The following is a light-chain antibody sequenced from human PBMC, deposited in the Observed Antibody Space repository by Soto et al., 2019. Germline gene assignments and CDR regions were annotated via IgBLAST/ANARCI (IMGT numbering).Light chain of an antibody. Sequence: EMVVTQAPATLSVSPGERVALSCRASQRISRNLAWYQQKPGQPPRLLIYGASTRATGIPDRFSGSGSGTDFNLTISSLQSEDFAVYYCQQYYHWPRTFGQGTKVDIK. CDR2: GAS. V-gene: IGKV3D-15*01. CDR1: QRISRN. CDR3: QQYYHWPRT. J-gene: IGKJ1*01.